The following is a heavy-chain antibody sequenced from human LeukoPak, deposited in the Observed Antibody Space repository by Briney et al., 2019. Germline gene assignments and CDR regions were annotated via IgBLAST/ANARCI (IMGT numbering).Heavy chain of an antibody. D-gene: IGHD1-26*01. CDR3: ATRLQWDLSYYFDY. V-gene: IGHV1-24*01. Sequence: ASVKVSCRVSGYTLTELSMHWVRQAPGKGLEWMGGFDPEDGETIYAQKFQGRVTMTEDTSTDTAYMELSSLRSEDTAVYYCATRLQWDLSYYFDYWGQGTLVTVSS. CDR2: FDPEDGET. CDR1: GYTLTELS. J-gene: IGHJ4*02.